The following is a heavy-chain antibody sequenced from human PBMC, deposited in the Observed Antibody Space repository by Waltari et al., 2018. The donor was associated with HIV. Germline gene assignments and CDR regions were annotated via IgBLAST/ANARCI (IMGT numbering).Heavy chain of an antibody. Sequence: EVQLVQSGAEVKKPGESLKISCEASGYTFANQWIGWVRQMPGKGLEWMGFIYPGDSDTRYSPSFQGQATISADKSISTAYLQWNSLKASDSAIYYCASTSRYSYGHFAYWGQGTLVTVSS. V-gene: IGHV5-51*03. D-gene: IGHD5-18*01. CDR2: IYPGDSDT. J-gene: IGHJ4*02. CDR3: ASTSRYSYGHFAY. CDR1: GYTFANQW.